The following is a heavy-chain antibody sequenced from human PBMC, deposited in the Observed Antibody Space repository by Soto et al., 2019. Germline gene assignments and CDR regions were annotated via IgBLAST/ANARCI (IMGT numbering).Heavy chain of an antibody. CDR1: GGSISSYY. J-gene: IGHJ6*03. CDR2: IYYSGST. V-gene: IGHV4-59*08. Sequence: PSETLSLTCTVSGGSISSYYWSWIRQPPGKGLEWIGYIYYSGSTNYNPSLKSRVTISVDTSKNQSSLKLSSVTAADTAVYYCARGTFISPPPHNPHYYHSDSAFGGNGPTVPVS. CDR3: ARGTFISPPPHNPHYYHSDSAF. D-gene: IGHD1-1*01.